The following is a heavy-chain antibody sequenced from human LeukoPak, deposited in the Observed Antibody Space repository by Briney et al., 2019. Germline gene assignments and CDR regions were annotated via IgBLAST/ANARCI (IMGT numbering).Heavy chain of an antibody. CDR2: IWYDGSNK. Sequence: GGSLRLSCAASGFTFSSYCMHWVRQAPGKGLEWVAVIWYDGSNKYYADSVKGRFTISRDNSKNTLYLQMNSLRAEDTAVYYCARDVPAYYYDSSGYTDAFDIWGQGTMVTASS. CDR3: ARDVPAYYYDSSGYTDAFDI. J-gene: IGHJ3*02. CDR1: GFTFSSYC. V-gene: IGHV3-33*01. D-gene: IGHD3-22*01.